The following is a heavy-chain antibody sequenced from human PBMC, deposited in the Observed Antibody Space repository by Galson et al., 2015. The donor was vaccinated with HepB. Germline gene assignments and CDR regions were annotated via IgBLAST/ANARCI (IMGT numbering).Heavy chain of an antibody. CDR3: ARSYGSGSYALAGFDP. Sequence: SVKVSCKASGYTFTGYYMHWVRQAPGQGLEWMGWINPNSGGTNYAQKFQGWVTMTRDTSISTAYMELSRLRSDDTAVYYCARSYGSGSYALAGFDPWDQGTLVTVSS. J-gene: IGHJ5*02. CDR1: GYTFTGYY. V-gene: IGHV1-2*04. D-gene: IGHD3-10*01. CDR2: INPNSGGT.